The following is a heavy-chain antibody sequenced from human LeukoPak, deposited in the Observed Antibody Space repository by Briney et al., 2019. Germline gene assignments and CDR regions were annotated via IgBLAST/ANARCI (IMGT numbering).Heavy chain of an antibody. V-gene: IGHV1-8*01. CDR2: RNPNRGNT. CDR1: GYTFTSYD. Sequence: ASVKVSCKASGYTFTSYDINWVRQATGQGLEWMGWRNPNRGNTVYAQKFQGRVTMTRNTSISTAYMELSSLRSEDTAVYYCARGRGIAAAGRRASRGGGYWGQGTLVTVSS. D-gene: IGHD6-13*01. CDR3: ARGRGIAAAGRRASRGGGY. J-gene: IGHJ4*02.